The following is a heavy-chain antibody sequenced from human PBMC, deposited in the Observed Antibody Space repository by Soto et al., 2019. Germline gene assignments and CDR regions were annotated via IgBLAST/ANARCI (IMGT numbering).Heavy chain of an antibody. V-gene: IGHV1-46*03. CDR3: ASHTLWFGELSLNYYYYMDV. J-gene: IGHJ6*03. CDR2: INPSGGST. CDR1: GYTFTSYY. D-gene: IGHD3-10*01. Sequence: QVQLVQSGAEVKKPGASVKVSCKASGYTFTSYYMHWVRQAPGQGLEWMGIINPSGGSTSYAQKFQGRVTMTRDTSTSTVYMELSSLRSEDTAVYYCASHTLWFGELSLNYYYYMDVWGKGTTVTVSS.